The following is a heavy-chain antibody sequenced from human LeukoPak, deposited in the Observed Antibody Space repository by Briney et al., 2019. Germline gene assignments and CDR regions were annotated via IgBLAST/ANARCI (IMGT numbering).Heavy chain of an antibody. Sequence: GGSLRLSCAASGFTFNSYWMSWVRQAPGKGLEWVANIKEDGSEKYYVDSVKGRFTISRDNAKNSLYLQMNTLRAEDTAVYYCAKFSEVTTAEYLQHWGQGTLVAVSS. CDR3: AKFSEVTTAEYLQH. D-gene: IGHD3-3*01. CDR1: GFTFNSYW. V-gene: IGHV3-7*03. J-gene: IGHJ1*01. CDR2: IKEDGSEK.